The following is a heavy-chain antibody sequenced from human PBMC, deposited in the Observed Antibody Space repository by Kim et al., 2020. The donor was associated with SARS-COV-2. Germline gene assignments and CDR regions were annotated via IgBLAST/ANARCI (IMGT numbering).Heavy chain of an antibody. Sequence: GGSLRLSCAASGFTFRSHAMNWVRQAPGKGLEWVSGISGSGGNTNYADSVKGRFTISRDNSKNTLYLQMNSLRAEDTAVYYCAKRYCSGGTCYSIDYWGRRTLVT. CDR1: GFTFRSHA. J-gene: IGHJ4*02. CDR3: AKRYCSGGTCYSIDY. CDR2: ISGSGGNT. D-gene: IGHD2-15*01. V-gene: IGHV3-23*01.